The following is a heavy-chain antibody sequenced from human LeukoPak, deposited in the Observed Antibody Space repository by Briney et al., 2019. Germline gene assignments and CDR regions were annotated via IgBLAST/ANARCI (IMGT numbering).Heavy chain of an antibody. CDR2: VYSGAIT. Sequence: GGSLRLSCAASGFTVSSKYMSWVRQAPGKGLEEVSVVYSGAITNYAASVMGRFTISRDNSKNTLYLQMNSLRAEDTAVYYCARFLDSSATPFDYWGQGTLVTVSS. CDR1: GFTVSSKY. CDR3: ARFLDSSATPFDY. V-gene: IGHV3-53*01. D-gene: IGHD3-22*01. J-gene: IGHJ4*02.